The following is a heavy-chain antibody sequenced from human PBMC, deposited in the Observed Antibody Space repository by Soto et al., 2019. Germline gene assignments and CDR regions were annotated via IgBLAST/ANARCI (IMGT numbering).Heavy chain of an antibody. J-gene: IGHJ4*02. CDR1: GFTFSSYA. Sequence: GGSLRLSCAASGFTFSSYAMSWVRQAPGKGLEWVSAISGSGGSTYYADSVKGRFTISRDNSKNTLYLQMNSLRAEDTAVYYCAKGLYGSGSYPPAYFDYWGQGTLVTVS. V-gene: IGHV3-23*01. D-gene: IGHD3-10*01. CDR3: AKGLYGSGSYPPAYFDY. CDR2: ISGSGGST.